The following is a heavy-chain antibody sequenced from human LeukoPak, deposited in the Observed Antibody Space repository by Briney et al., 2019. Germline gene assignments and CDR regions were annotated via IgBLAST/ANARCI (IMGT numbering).Heavy chain of an antibody. J-gene: IGHJ4*02. Sequence: GGSLRLSCAASGFTFSSYAMSWVRQAPGKGLEWVSAISGSGGSTCYADSVKGRFTISRDNSKNTLYLQMNSLRAEDTAVYYCAKDEVTVTTGLYYFDYWGQGTLVTVSS. D-gene: IGHD4-17*01. CDR1: GFTFSSYA. CDR3: AKDEVTVTTGLYYFDY. V-gene: IGHV3-23*01. CDR2: ISGSGGST.